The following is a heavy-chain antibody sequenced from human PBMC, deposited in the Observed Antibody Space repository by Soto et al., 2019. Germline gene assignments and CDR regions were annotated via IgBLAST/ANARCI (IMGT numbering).Heavy chain of an antibody. CDR1: GGSISSSSYY. Sequence: KPSETLSLTCSVSGGSISSSSYYWGWIRQPPGKGLEWIGKIYYTGSTYYNPSLKSRVTISVDTSKNQFSLNLRSVTAADTAVYYCARQLEGQQLVKYQYYYGMDVWGQGITVTVSS. V-gene: IGHV4-39*01. CDR3: ARQLEGQQLVKYQYYYGMDV. D-gene: IGHD6-13*01. J-gene: IGHJ6*02. CDR2: IYYTGST.